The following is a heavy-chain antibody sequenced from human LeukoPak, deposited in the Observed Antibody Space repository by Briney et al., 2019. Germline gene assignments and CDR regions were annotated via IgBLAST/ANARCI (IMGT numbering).Heavy chain of an antibody. Sequence: ASVKVSCKVSGYTLTELSMHWVRQAPGKGLEWMGGFDPEDGETIYAQKFQGRVTMTEDTSTDTAYMELSSLRSEDTAVYYCATASGKSSGYYPSLLDYGMDVWGQGTTVTVSS. V-gene: IGHV1-24*01. D-gene: IGHD3-22*01. J-gene: IGHJ6*02. CDR3: ATASGKSSGYYPSLLDYGMDV. CDR2: FDPEDGET. CDR1: GYTLTELS.